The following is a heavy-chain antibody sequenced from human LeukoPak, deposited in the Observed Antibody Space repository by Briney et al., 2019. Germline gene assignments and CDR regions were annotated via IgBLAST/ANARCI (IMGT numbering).Heavy chain of an antibody. J-gene: IGHJ4*02. CDR3: ARTRVPGSYSPKGPFDY. CDR2: MYYSGSI. Sequence: SETLSLTCTVSGGSISSGGYYWGWIRQPPSKGLEWIGSMYYSGSIFYNPSLKSRVTISINTSKNQFSLKVSSVTAADTAVYYCARTRVPGSYSPKGPFDYWGQGTLVTVSS. D-gene: IGHD1-26*01. V-gene: IGHV4-39*07. CDR1: GGSISSGGYY.